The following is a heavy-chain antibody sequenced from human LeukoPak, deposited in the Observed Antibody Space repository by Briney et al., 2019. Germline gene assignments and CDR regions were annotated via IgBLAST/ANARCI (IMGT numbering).Heavy chain of an antibody. CDR2: IKQDGSEK. CDR1: GFTFSSYW. CDR3: ARECEGPWLDY. V-gene: IGHV3-7*01. Sequence: GGSLRLSCAASGFTFSSYWMSWVRQAPEKGLEWVANIKQDGSEKYYVDSVKGRFTISRDNAKNSLYLQMNSLRAEDTAVYYCARECEGPWLDYWGQGTLVTVSS. J-gene: IGHJ4*02.